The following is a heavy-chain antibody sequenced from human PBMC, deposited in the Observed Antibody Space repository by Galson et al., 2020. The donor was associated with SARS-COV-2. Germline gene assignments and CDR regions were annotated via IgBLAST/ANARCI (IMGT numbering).Heavy chain of an antibody. Sequence: GESLKISCAASGFSFSIYWMHWVRQAPGKGLVWVSHINQDGSDTSYADSVKGRFTISRDNAKNTLYLQLNSLRAEDTAVYYCTSFLAEDHWGPGTLVTVSS. J-gene: IGHJ4*02. V-gene: IGHV3-74*01. CDR2: INQDGSDT. CDR1: GFSFSIYW. CDR3: TSFLAEDH.